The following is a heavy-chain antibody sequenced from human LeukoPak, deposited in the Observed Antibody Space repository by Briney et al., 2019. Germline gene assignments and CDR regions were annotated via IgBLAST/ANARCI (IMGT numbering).Heavy chain of an antibody. CDR3: ARDRYVHDLDY. CDR1: GFTFSSYS. D-gene: IGHD5/OR15-5a*01. V-gene: IGHV3-48*02. Sequence: GGSLRLSCAASGFTFSSYSMNWVRQAPGKGLEWVSYISSSSTIYYADSVKGRFTISRDNAKNSLYLQMNSLRDEDTAVYYCARDRYVHDLDYWGQGTLVTVSS. CDR2: ISSSSTI. J-gene: IGHJ4*02.